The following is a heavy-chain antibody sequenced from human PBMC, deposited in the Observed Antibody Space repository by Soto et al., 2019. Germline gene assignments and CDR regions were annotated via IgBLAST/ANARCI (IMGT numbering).Heavy chain of an antibody. CDR3: ARARDCSGGSCYSNWFDP. Sequence: SVKVSCKASGGTFSSYAISWVRQAPGQGFEWMGGIIPIFGTANYAQKFQGRVTITADESTSTAYMELSSLRSEDTAVYYCARARDCSGGSCYSNWFDPWGQGTLVTVS. V-gene: IGHV1-69*13. D-gene: IGHD2-15*01. CDR1: GGTFSSYA. J-gene: IGHJ5*02. CDR2: IIPIFGTA.